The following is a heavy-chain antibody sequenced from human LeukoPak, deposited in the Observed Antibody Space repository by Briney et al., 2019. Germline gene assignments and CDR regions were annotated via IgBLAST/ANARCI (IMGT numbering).Heavy chain of an antibody. D-gene: IGHD6-13*01. J-gene: IGHJ4*02. CDR3: ARWAGRLISSSWLEY. Sequence: GASVKVSCKVSGYTLTELSMHWVRQAPGKGLEWMGGFDPEDGETIYAQMLQGRVTMTTDTSTTTAYMELRSLRSDDTAVYYCARWAGRLISSSWLEYWGQGTLVTVSS. CDR2: FDPEDGET. CDR1: GYTLTELS. V-gene: IGHV1-24*01.